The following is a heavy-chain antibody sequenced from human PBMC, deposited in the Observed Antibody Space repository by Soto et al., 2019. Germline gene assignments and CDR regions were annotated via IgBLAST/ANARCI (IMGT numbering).Heavy chain of an antibody. CDR2: INPNSGGT. J-gene: IGHJ5*02. CDR1: GYRFIAYY. D-gene: IGHD1-26*01. CDR3: TRGVAGPTTGRVLGYFDP. V-gene: IGHV1-2*02. Sequence: QVQLVQAGAEVKKPGASVKVSCNTSGYRFIAYYMHWVRQAPGQGLEWMGWINPNSGGTNYAQKFQGRVTMTRDTSISTAYMELSRLTSNDTAVYYCTRGVAGPTTGRVLGYFDPWGQGTLVTVSS.